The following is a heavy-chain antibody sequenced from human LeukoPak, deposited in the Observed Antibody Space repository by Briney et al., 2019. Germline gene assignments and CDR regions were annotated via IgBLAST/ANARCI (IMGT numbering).Heavy chain of an antibody. CDR3: VPRPLLWFGEDSNFDY. V-gene: IGHV3-7*01. Sequence: GGSLRLSCAASGFTFSSYWMSWVRQAPGKGLEWVANIKQDGSEKYYVDSVKGRFTISRDNAKNSLYLQMNSLRAEDTAVYYCVPRPLLWFGEDSNFDYWGQGTLVTVSS. CDR1: GFTFSSYW. J-gene: IGHJ4*02. CDR2: IKQDGSEK. D-gene: IGHD3-10*01.